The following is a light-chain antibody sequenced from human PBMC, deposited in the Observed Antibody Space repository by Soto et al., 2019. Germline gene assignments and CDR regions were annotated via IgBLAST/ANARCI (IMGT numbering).Light chain of an antibody. V-gene: IGLV1-47*01. CDR2: RNS. J-gene: IGLJ2*01. CDR3: AAWDDSLSGVV. CDR1: SSNIGSNY. Sequence: QPVLTQPPSASGTPGQRVTISCSGSSSNIGSNYVYWYQQLPGTVPQLLIYRNSERPSGVPDRFSGSESGTSASLAISGLRSEDEADYYCAAWDDSLSGVVFGGGTQLTVL.